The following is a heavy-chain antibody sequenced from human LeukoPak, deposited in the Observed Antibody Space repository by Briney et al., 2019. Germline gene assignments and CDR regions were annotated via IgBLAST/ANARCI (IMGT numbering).Heavy chain of an antibody. CDR1: GYTFTSYA. J-gene: IGHJ6*04. D-gene: IGHD3-10*01. CDR3: ARTARMTMVRGVITNDYYYGMDV. CDR2: INAGNGTT. V-gene: IGHV1-3*01. Sequence: ASVKSSCKASGYTFTSYAMHWVRQAPGQRVEWMGWINAGNGTTKYSQKFQGRVTITRDTSASTAYMELSSLRSEDTAVYDCARTARMTMVRGVITNDYYYGMDVWGKGATGTVSS.